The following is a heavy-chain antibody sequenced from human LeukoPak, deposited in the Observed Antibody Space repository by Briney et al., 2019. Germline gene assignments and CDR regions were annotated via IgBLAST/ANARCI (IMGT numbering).Heavy chain of an antibody. Sequence: LGESLKISWKRPEYSFTSNWIGGARQIPGKGLEWMGSIYPGDSNTRYSPSFQGQVTISADKSISTAYLQWNSLKASDTAMYYCARSGLLDYWGQGTLVTVSS. J-gene: IGHJ4*02. CDR1: EYSFTSNW. CDR2: IYPGDSNT. CDR3: ARSGLLDY. V-gene: IGHV5-51*01. D-gene: IGHD3/OR15-3a*01.